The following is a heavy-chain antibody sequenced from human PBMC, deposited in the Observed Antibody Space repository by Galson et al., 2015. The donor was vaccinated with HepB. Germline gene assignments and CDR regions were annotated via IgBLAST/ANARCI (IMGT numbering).Heavy chain of an antibody. Sequence: SLRLSCAASGFTVSSNYMSWVRQSPGKGLEWVSAFYSDDSTHYADSVKGRFTISRDNSKNTLYLQLNSLRAEDTAIYYCARGRYGADHWGQGTLVTVSS. CDR3: ARGRYGADH. D-gene: IGHD3-10*01. V-gene: IGHV3-53*01. J-gene: IGHJ4*02. CDR1: GFTVSSNY. CDR2: FYSDDST.